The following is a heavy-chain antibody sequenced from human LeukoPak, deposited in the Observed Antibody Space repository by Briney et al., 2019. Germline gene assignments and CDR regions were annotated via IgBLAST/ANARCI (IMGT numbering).Heavy chain of an antibody. CDR1: GFTFSSYE. Sequence: GGSLRLSCAASGFTFSSYEMNWVRQAPGKGLEWVSYISSSGSTIYYADSVKGRFTISRDNAKNSLYLQMNSLRAEDTAVYYCARDKSRRITMVPRADYWGQGTLVTVSS. V-gene: IGHV3-48*03. CDR3: ARDKSRRITMVPRADY. D-gene: IGHD3-10*01. CDR2: ISSSGSTI. J-gene: IGHJ4*02.